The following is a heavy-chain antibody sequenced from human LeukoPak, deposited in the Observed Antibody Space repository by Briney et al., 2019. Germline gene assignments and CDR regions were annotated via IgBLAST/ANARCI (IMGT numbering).Heavy chain of an antibody. CDR3: AKGGSGYFLDL. V-gene: IGHV3-23*01. Sequence: GGSLRLSCAASGFIFNNFGLIWVRQAPGKGLEWVSAISNDGGGTTYADFVKGRFTISRDNSKNMLFLQMNSLRAEDTALYYCAKGGSGYFLDLWGQGTLVTVSS. J-gene: IGHJ5*02. CDR2: ISNDGGGT. CDR1: GFIFNNFG. D-gene: IGHD3-22*01.